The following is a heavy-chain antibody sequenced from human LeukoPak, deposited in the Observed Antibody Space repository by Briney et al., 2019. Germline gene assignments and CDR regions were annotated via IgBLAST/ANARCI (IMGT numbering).Heavy chain of an antibody. V-gene: IGHV5-51*01. D-gene: IGHD3-22*01. CDR2: IYPGDSDT. CDR3: ARPRGLYYDSSGYSFDY. CDR1: GYSFTSYW. J-gene: IGHJ4*02. Sequence: GESLKISCKGSGYSFTSYWTGWVRQMPGKGLEWMGIIYPGDSDTRYSPSFQGQVTISADKSISTAYLQWSSLKASDTAVYYCARPRGLYYDSSGYSFDYWGQGTLVTVSS.